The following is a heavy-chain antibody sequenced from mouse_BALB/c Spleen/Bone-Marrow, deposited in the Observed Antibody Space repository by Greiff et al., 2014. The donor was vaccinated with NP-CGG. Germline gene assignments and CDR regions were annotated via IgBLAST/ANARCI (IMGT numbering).Heavy chain of an antibody. Sequence: VQLQESGAGLVKPGASVKLSCKASGYTFTEYIIHWVKQRSGQGLEWIGWFYPGSGSIKYNEKFKDKATLTADKSSSTVYMELSRLASEDSAVYFCARHESYGNYLYFDVWGAGTTVTVSS. D-gene: IGHD2-10*02. CDR2: FYPGSGSI. V-gene: IGHV1-62-2*01. CDR1: GYTFTEYI. CDR3: ARHESYGNYLYFDV. J-gene: IGHJ1*01.